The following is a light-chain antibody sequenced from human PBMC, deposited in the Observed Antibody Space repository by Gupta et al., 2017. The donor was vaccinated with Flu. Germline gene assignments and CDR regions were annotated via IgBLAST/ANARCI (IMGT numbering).Light chain of an antibody. CDR3: CSYAGSDILV. Sequence: QSALTQPRSVSGSPGPSVTISCTGTNSDVGGYNYVSWYQQHPGKVPKLIIFDVNKRPSGVPGRFSGSKSGNTASLTISGLQAEDEANYHCCSYAGSDILVFGGGTKVTIL. J-gene: IGLJ3*02. CDR2: DVN. CDR1: NSDVGGYNY. V-gene: IGLV2-11*01.